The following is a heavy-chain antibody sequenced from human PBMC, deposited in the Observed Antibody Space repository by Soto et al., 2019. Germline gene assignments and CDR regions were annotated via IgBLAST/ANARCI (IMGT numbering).Heavy chain of an antibody. Sequence: SETLSLTCTVSGGSINSYYWSWIRQPPGKGLEWIGYIYYSGSTNYNPSLKSRVTISVDTSKNQFSLKLSSVTAADTAVYYCARQEGAARYYYYGMDVWGQGTTVTVSS. CDR2: IYYSGST. CDR3: ARQEGAARYYYYGMDV. V-gene: IGHV4-59*08. J-gene: IGHJ6*02. CDR1: GGSINSYY. D-gene: IGHD6-6*01.